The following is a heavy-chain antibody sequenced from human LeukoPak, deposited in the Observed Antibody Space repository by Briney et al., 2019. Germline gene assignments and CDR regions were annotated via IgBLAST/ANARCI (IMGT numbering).Heavy chain of an antibody. CDR3: AEPRSAQYGAYGAFDY. J-gene: IGHJ4*02. D-gene: IGHD5-12*01. CDR1: GFTFNNYA. V-gene: IGHV3-23*01. CDR2: ITGSGGTT. Sequence: GGSLRLSCAASGFTFNNYAMSWVRQAPGKGLEWVSAITGSGGTTYSADSVKGRFTISRDNSKNTLFLQMSSLRAEDTAVYYCAEPRSAQYGAYGAFDYWGQGTLVTVSS.